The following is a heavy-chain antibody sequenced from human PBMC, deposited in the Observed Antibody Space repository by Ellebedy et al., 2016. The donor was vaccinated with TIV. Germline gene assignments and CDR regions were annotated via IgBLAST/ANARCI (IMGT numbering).Heavy chain of an antibody. V-gene: IGHV3-66*01. Sequence: GGSLRLSCAASGFTVSTYFMNWVRQTPGKGLEWVSVIYNDGGTNYTDSVKGRFTISRDSSKNTLYLQMNSLRAEDTAVYYCARDPGGGGDFGDNWFAPWGQGTLVTVSS. CDR2: IYNDGGT. D-gene: IGHD2-21*01. CDR3: ARDPGGGGDFGDNWFAP. J-gene: IGHJ5*02. CDR1: GFTVSTYF.